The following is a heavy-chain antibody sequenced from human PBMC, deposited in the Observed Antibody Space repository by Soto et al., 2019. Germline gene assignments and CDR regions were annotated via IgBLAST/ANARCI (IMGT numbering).Heavy chain of an antibody. D-gene: IGHD2-15*01. V-gene: IGHV3-7*03. CDR3: ARVGKTVVSPRRALYYYGMDV. CDR2: IKEDESEK. J-gene: IGHJ6*02. Sequence: PGGSLRLSCAAYGFTFGKNWMNWVRQAPGKGLEWVATIKEDESEKYYVDPAKGRFTISRDNAKNSLSLQMNSLRVEDTAVYYCARVGKTVVSPRRALYYYGMDVWGQGTTVTVSS. CDR1: GFTFGKNW.